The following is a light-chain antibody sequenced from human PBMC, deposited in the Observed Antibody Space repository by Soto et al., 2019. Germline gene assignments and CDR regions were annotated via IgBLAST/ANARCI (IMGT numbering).Light chain of an antibody. CDR1: QSVDND. CDR2: DAS. V-gene: IGKV3D-15*01. CDR3: QQYNHWPLS. J-gene: IGKJ4*01. Sequence: EIVMTQSPATLSVSPGDRATLSCRASQSVDNDLAWYQQKPGQPPRLLIYDASTRAPGIPARFSGSQSGTEFTLTISSLLSEDFAVYFCQQYNHWPLSFGGGTKVETK.